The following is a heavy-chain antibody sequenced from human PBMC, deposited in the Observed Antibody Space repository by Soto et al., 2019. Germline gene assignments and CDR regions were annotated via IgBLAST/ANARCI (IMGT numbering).Heavy chain of an antibody. CDR1: GFTFSTFD. D-gene: IGHD3-22*01. V-gene: IGHV3-23*01. CDR2: IRGTDGST. J-gene: IGHJ4*02. Sequence: SLRLSCAASGFTFSTFDMTWVRQAPGKGLEWVSIIRGTDGSTCYADSMKGRFTISKDNAKNSLYLQMNSLRAEDTAVYYCARWNYDTSGYYKGALDYWGQGTLVTVSS. CDR3: ARWNYDTSGYYKGALDY.